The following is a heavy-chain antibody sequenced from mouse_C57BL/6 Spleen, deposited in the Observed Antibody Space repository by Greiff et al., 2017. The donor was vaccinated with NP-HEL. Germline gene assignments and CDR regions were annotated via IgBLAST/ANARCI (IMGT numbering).Heavy chain of an antibody. Sequence: QVQLQQPGAELVRPGTSVKLSCKASGYTFTSYWMHWVKQRPGQGLEWIGVIDPSDSYTNYNQKFKGKATLTVDTSSSTAYMQLSSLTSEDSAVYYCARSYYGSSPYYAMDYWGQGTSVTVSS. D-gene: IGHD1-1*01. CDR3: ARSYYGSSPYYAMDY. CDR2: IDPSDSYT. V-gene: IGHV1-59*01. J-gene: IGHJ4*01. CDR1: GYTFTSYW.